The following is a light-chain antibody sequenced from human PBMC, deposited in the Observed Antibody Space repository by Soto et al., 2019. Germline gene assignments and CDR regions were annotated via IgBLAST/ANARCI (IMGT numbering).Light chain of an antibody. CDR2: EVT. J-gene: IGLJ1*01. Sequence: ALAQPSSVSGSPGQSIAISCTGTRSDVAAYNYVSWYQQHPGKAPKLMISEVTNRPSGVSDRFSGSKSGNTASLTISGLQAEDEADYYCSSFTSRFTFVFGTGTKVTVL. V-gene: IGLV2-14*01. CDR1: RSDVAAYNY. CDR3: SSFTSRFTFV.